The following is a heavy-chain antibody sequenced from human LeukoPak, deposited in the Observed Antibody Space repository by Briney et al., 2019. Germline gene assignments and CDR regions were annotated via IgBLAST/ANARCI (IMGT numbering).Heavy chain of an antibody. CDR1: GFIVTNAW. J-gene: IGHJ3*02. CDR3: VRGYSGTHIYAFDI. CDR2: IQSKSDGGKT. V-gene: IGHV3-15*07. D-gene: IGHD1-26*01. Sequence: GGSLRLSCAASGFIVTNAWMNWVRQAPGKGLEWVGRIQSKSDGGKTDYAAPVKGRFTISRDDSKNTLYLQMNSLKTEDTAVYFCVRGYSGTHIYAFDIWGQGTMVTVSS.